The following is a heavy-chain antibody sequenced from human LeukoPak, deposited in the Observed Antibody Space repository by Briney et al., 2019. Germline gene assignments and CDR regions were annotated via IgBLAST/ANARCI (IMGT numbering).Heavy chain of an antibody. Sequence: GASVKVSCKSSGYTFTSYAMNWVRQAPGQGLEWMGWINTNTGNPTYAQGFTGRFVFSLDTSVSTAYLQISSLKAEDTAVYYCATSYYYDSSGYYVAPYYFDYWGQGTLVTVSS. CDR3: ATSYYYDSSGYYVAPYYFDY. J-gene: IGHJ4*02. V-gene: IGHV7-4-1*02. CDR1: GYTFTSYA. CDR2: INTNTGNP. D-gene: IGHD3-22*01.